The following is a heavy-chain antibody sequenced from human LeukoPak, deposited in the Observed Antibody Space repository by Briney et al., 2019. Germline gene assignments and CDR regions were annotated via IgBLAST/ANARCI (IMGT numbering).Heavy chain of an antibody. V-gene: IGHV3-23*01. J-gene: IGHJ4*02. CDR2: ISKSGDIT. CDR3: ATEGFYY. Sequence: PGGSLRLSCVASGFTLSKYGMKWVRQAAGKGLEYVSGISKSGDITHYVDSVKGRFTIPRDNSKNTLYFQMNSLRAEDTALYYCATEGFYYWGPGTLVTVSS. CDR1: GFTLSKYG.